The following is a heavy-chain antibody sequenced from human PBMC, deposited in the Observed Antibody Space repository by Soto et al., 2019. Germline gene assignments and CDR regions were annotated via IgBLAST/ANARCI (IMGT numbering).Heavy chain of an antibody. V-gene: IGHV4-4*02. D-gene: IGHD5-12*01. CDR2: MHHIGST. CDR1: AGSPTTNYW. Sequence: ETRSRTWDVSAGSPTTNYWRSWVRQPAGQRLEWIGEMHHIGSTNYNPSLKSRVTMSVDTSKNQFFLKLNSVTAADTAFFYCTKNSAYALDYWGHG. J-gene: IGHJ4*01. CDR3: TKNSAYALDY.